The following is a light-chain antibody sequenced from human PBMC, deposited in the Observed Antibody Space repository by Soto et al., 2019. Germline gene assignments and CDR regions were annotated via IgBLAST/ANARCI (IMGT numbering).Light chain of an antibody. J-gene: IGKJ5*01. Sequence: DIHMTHSRSSLSSSVVYIVTITCQASQNINNYLNWYQQKPGRAPKLLIYDASNLEAGVPSRFRGSGSGTDFTFTISRLQPEDIATYYCQQYENLPTFGQGTRLEIK. V-gene: IGKV1-33*01. CDR2: DAS. CDR1: QNINNY. CDR3: QQYENLPT.